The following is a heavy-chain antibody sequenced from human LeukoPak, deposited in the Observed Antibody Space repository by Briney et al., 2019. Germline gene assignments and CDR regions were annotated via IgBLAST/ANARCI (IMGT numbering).Heavy chain of an antibody. Sequence: SVKVSCKASGYTFTSYYMHWVRQAPGQGLEWMGGIIPIFGTANYAQKFQGRVTITADKSTSTAYMELSSLRSEDTAVYYCASLRNSSSWYFNYYYYMDVWGKGTTVTVSS. CDR3: ASLRNSSSWYFNYYYYMDV. CDR2: IIPIFGTA. J-gene: IGHJ6*03. D-gene: IGHD6-13*01. V-gene: IGHV1-69*06. CDR1: GYTFTSYY.